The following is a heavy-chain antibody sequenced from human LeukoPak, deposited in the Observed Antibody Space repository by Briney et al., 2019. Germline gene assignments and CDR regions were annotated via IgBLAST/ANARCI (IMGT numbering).Heavy chain of an antibody. Sequence: QAGGSLRLSCAASGFTFSSYGMHWVRQAPGKGLEWVAFISYDGSNKYYADSVKGRFTISRDNSKNTLYLQMNSLRGEDTAVYYCAKEDNRGVIIVAVDYWGQGTLVTVSS. CDR2: ISYDGSNK. J-gene: IGHJ4*02. CDR1: GFTFSSYG. V-gene: IGHV3-30*18. D-gene: IGHD3-10*01. CDR3: AKEDNRGVIIVAVDY.